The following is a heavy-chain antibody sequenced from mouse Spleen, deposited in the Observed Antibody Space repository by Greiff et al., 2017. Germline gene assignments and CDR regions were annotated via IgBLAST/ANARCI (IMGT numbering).Heavy chain of an antibody. J-gene: IGHJ2*01. D-gene: IGHD1-1*01. CDR1: GFTFSSFG. Sequence: EVHLVESGGGLVQPGGSRKLSCAASGFTFSSFGMHWVRQAPEKGLEWVAYISSGSSTIYYADTVKGRFTISRDNPKNTLFLQMTSLRSEDTAMYYCARDRSTLYYFDYWGQGTTLTVSS. V-gene: IGHV5-17*02. CDR3: ARDRSTLYYFDY. CDR2: ISSGSSTI.